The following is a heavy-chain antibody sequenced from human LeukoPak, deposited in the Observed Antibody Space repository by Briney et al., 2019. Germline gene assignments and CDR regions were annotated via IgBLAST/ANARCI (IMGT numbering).Heavy chain of an antibody. J-gene: IGHJ6*03. CDR2: IYYSGST. Sequence: PSETLSLTCTVSGGSISSSSYYWGWIRQPPGKGLEWIGSIYYSGSTYYNPSLKSRVTISVDTSKNQFSLKLSSVTAADTAVYYCARVTSDDDGYYYYMDVWGKGTTVTVSS. V-gene: IGHV4-39*07. D-gene: IGHD1-1*01. CDR1: GGSISSSSYY. CDR3: ARVTSDDDGYYYYMDV.